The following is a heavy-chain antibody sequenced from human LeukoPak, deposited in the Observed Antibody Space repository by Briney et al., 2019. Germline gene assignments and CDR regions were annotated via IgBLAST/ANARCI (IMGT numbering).Heavy chain of an antibody. CDR1: GXTFXSYX. CDR3: ARDHSSXDYVWGSYRYQYFDY. V-gene: IGHV3-30*04. D-gene: IGHD3-16*02. CDR2: ISYDGXNK. J-gene: IGHJ4*02. Sequence: GGSLRLSCAXXGXTFXSYXXXWXXXXXGXGLEWVAGISYDGXNKYYADSVKGXFTISRDNSKNTLXLQMNSLRAEDTAVYYCARDHSSXDYVWGSYRYQYFDYWGQGTLVTVSS.